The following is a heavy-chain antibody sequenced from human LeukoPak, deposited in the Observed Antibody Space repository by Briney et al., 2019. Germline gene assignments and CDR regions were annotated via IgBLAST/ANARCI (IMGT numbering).Heavy chain of an antibody. V-gene: IGHV4-34*01. D-gene: IGHD1-20*01. CDR3: ARGIRKYNWNDARRYYYYMDV. J-gene: IGHJ6*03. CDR1: GGSFRGYY. Sequence: SETLSLTCAVYGGSFRGYYWSWIRQPPGKGLEWIGEIIHSGSTNYNPSLKGRVTISVDTSKNQFSLKVSSVTAADTAVYYCARGIRKYNWNDARRYYYYMDVWGKGTTVTVSS. CDR2: IIHSGST.